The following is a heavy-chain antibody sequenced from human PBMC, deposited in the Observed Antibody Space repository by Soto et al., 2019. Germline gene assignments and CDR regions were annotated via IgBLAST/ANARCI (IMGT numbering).Heavy chain of an antibody. J-gene: IGHJ3*02. CDR2: IYYSGST. Sequence: QVQLQESGPGLVKPSETLSLTCTVSGGSISSYYWSWIRQPPGKGLEWIGYIYYSGSTNYNPSLKPRVTISVDTTKNHFALKLSSVTAADTTVYYCARDGYTYGQGDAFDILSQGAMVVVSS. CDR1: GGSISSYY. D-gene: IGHD5-18*01. CDR3: ARDGYTYGQGDAFDI. V-gene: IGHV4-59*01.